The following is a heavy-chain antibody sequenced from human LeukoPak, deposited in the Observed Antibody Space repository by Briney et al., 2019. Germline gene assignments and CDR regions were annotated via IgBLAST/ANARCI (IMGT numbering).Heavy chain of an antibody. D-gene: IGHD1-26*01. CDR3: ARDHVLGGNIDY. CDR1: GFTFSSYE. CDR2: ISSSGSTI. V-gene: IGHV3-48*03. J-gene: IGHJ4*02. Sequence: GGSLRLSCAASGFTFSSYERNWVRQAPGKGLEWVSYISSSGSTIYYADSVKGRFTISRDNAKNSLDLQMNSLRAEDTAVYYCARDHVLGGNIDYWGQGTLVTVSS.